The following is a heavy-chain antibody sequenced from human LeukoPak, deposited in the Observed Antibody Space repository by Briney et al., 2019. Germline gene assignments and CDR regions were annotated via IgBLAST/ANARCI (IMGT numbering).Heavy chain of an antibody. V-gene: IGHV4-39*01. Sequence: SETLSLTCTVSGGSISSSSYYWGWIRQPPGKGLEWIGSLYYSGSTYYNPSLKSRVTISVDTSKDQFSLKLSSVTAADTAVSYCASRGITMVRGVISRTEIDYWGQGTLVTVSS. CDR1: GGSISSSSYY. CDR3: ASRGITMVRGVISRTEIDY. J-gene: IGHJ4*02. D-gene: IGHD3-10*01. CDR2: LYYSGST.